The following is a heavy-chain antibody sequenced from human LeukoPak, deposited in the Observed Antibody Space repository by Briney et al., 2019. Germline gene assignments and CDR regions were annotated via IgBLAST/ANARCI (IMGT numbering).Heavy chain of an antibody. Sequence: GASVKVSCKASGGTFSSYAISWVRQAPGQGLEWMGGIIPIFGTANYAQKFQGRVTITTDESTSTAYMELSSLRSEDTAVYYCARVVLANYDFWSGYSPRYYFDYWGQGTLVTVSS. CDR2: IIPIFGTA. D-gene: IGHD3-3*01. CDR1: GGTFSSYA. V-gene: IGHV1-69*05. CDR3: ARVVLANYDFWSGYSPRYYFDY. J-gene: IGHJ4*02.